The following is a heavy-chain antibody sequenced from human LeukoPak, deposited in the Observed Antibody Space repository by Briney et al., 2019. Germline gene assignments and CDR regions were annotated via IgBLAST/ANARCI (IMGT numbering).Heavy chain of an antibody. CDR3: ARTDNGGNSLGVDY. D-gene: IGHD4-23*01. Sequence: GGSLRLSCAASGFTFSSYSMNWVRQAPGKGLEWVSSISSSSSYIYYADSVKGRFTISRDNAKNSLYLQMNSLRAEDTAVYYCARTDNGGNSLGVDYWGQGTLVTVSS. V-gene: IGHV3-21*01. CDR1: GFTFSSYS. J-gene: IGHJ4*02. CDR2: ISSSSSYI.